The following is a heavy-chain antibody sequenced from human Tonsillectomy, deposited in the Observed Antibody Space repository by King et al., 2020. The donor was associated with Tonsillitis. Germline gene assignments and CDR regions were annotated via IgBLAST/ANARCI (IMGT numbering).Heavy chain of an antibody. V-gene: IGHV4-39*07. D-gene: IGHD2-15*01. Sequence: QLQESGPGLVKPSETLSLTCTVSGGSISSSNYYWGWIRQPPGKGLQWIGSIYYSGRTYDNPSLKSRDTISVDTSKNQFSLKLSSVTAADTAVYYCARVSGNIVGDLSEDWYFDLWGRGTLVIVSS. CDR1: GGSISSSNYY. CDR2: IYYSGRT. J-gene: IGHJ2*01. CDR3: ARVSGNIVGDLSEDWYFDL.